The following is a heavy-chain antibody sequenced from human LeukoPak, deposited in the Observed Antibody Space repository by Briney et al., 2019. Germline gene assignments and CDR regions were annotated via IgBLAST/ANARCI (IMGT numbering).Heavy chain of an antibody. CDR3: ARLVREYQLLWYAFDI. Sequence: PGGSLRLSCAASGFTFSSYSMNWVRQAPGKGLEWVSSISSSSSYIYYADSVKGRFTISRDNAKNSLYLQMNSLRAEDTAVYYCARLVREYQLLWYAFDIWGQGTMVSVSS. CDR2: ISSSSSYI. J-gene: IGHJ3*02. D-gene: IGHD2-2*01. CDR1: GFTFSSYS. V-gene: IGHV3-21*01.